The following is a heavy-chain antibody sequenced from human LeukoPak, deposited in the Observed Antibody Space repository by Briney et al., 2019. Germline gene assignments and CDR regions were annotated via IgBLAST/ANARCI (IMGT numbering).Heavy chain of an antibody. D-gene: IGHD1-20*01. Sequence: SETLSLTCTVSGGSISSYYWSWIRQPPGKGLEWIGYIYYSGSTNYNPSLKSRVTISVDTSKNQFSLKLSSVTAADTAVYYCARENNFHYYYGMDVWGQGTTVTVSS. CDR1: GGSISSYY. V-gene: IGHV4-59*01. CDR3: ARENNFHYYYGMDV. CDR2: IYYSGST. J-gene: IGHJ6*02.